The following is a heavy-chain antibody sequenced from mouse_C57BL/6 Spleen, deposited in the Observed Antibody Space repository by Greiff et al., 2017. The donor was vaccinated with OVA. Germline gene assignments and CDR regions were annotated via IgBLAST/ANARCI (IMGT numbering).Heavy chain of an antibody. V-gene: IGHV14-4*01. Sequence: EVKLMESGAELVRPGASVKLSCTASGFNIKDDYMHWVKQRPEQGLEWIGWIDPENGDTEYASKFQGKATITADTSSNTAYLQLSSLTSEDTAVYYCTTRYYYGPYYFDYWGQGTTLTVSS. CDR3: TTRYYYGPYYFDY. CDR2: IDPENGDT. D-gene: IGHD1-1*01. CDR1: GFNIKDDY. J-gene: IGHJ2*01.